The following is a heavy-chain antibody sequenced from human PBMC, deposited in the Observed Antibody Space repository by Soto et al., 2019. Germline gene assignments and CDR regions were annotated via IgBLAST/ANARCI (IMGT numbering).Heavy chain of an antibody. Sequence: SGPALVNPTQTLTLTCTFSGFSLSTSGMRVSWIRQPPGKALEWLARIDWDDDKFYSTSLKTRLTISKDTSKNQVVLTMTNMDPVDTAPYYCARGSYHGKYYYGLDVWGQGTTVTVSS. J-gene: IGHJ6*02. CDR1: GFSLSTSGMR. CDR2: IDWDDDK. D-gene: IGHD2-21*01. CDR3: ARGSYHGKYYYGLDV. V-gene: IGHV2-70*04.